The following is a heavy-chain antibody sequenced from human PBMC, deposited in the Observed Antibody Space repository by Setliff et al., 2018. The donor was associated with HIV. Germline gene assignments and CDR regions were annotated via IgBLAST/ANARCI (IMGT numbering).Heavy chain of an antibody. CDR2: IHYSGAT. CDR3: ARHSPNVGVRGDAFDI. V-gene: IGHV4-59*08. CDR1: GGSISSHY. Sequence: AWETLSLTCTVSGGSISSHYWIWIRQPPGKGLEWIGYIHYSGATNYNPSLKSRVTISLDTSRTQFSLRLSSVTAADTAVYYCARHSPNVGVRGDAFDIWGQGTVVTVSS. J-gene: IGHJ3*02. D-gene: IGHD2-8*01.